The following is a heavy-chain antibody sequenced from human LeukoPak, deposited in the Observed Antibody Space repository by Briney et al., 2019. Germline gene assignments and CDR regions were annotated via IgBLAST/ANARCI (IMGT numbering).Heavy chain of an antibody. CDR1: GGSFSGYY. V-gene: IGHV4-34*01. CDR3: AKGSDFDYWAAFDI. J-gene: IGHJ3*02. CDR2: INDSGST. Sequence: KTSETLSLTCAVYGGSFSGYYWSWVRQAPGKGLEWIGEINDSGSTKYNPSLKSPVTISVDTSKNHFSLTLSSVTAADTAVYYCAKGSDFDYWAAFDIWGQGTLVTVSS. D-gene: IGHD2-8*02.